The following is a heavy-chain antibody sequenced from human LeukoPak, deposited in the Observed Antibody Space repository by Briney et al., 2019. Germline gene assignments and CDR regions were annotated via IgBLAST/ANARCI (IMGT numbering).Heavy chain of an antibody. J-gene: IGHJ4*02. V-gene: IGHV3-48*02. CDR1: GFTFNTYS. D-gene: IGHD6-19*01. Sequence: GSLRLSCAASGFTFNTYSMNWVRQAPGKGLEWVSYISGSSRVIYYADSVKGRFTISRDNAKNSLYLQMNSLRDEDTAVYYCARGLGSSGWYYLFDYWAREPWSPSHQ. CDR3: ARGLGSSGWYYLFDY. CDR2: ISGSSRVI.